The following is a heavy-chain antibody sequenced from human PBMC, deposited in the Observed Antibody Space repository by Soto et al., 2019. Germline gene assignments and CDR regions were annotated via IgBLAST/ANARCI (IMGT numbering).Heavy chain of an antibody. CDR2: IDPSDSYT. J-gene: IGHJ4*02. Sequence: PGESLKLSCHGSGYSFTIYWITRVRQMPGKGLEWMGWIDPSDSYTSYSPSFQGHVTISADKSISTAYLQWSSLKAADTAMYYCARHSGPYSSSSPVGYWGQGTLVTVSS. D-gene: IGHD6-6*01. CDR1: GYSFTIYW. V-gene: IGHV5-10-1*01. CDR3: ARHSGPYSSSSPVGY.